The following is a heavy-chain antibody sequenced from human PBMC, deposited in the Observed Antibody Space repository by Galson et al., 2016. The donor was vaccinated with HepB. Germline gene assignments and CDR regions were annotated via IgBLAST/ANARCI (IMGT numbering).Heavy chain of an antibody. CDR2: ITGSGTTT. CDR1: GFSFSTSG. V-gene: IGHV3-23*01. D-gene: IGHD3-16*01. Sequence: SLRLSCAASGFSFSTSGMSWVRQTPGRGLEWLSGITGSGTTTHYADSVKGWFTISRDNSKNTLYLYMNSLRVGDTAVYYCGKHGGFDYWGQGALVTVSS. CDR3: GKHGGFDY. J-gene: IGHJ4*02.